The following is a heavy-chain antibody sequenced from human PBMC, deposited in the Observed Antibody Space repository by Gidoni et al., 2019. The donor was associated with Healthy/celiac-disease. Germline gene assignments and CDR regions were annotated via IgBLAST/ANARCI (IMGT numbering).Heavy chain of an antibody. CDR2: IWFDGSNK. D-gene: IGHD2-21*02. Sequence: QVQLVESGGGVVQPGRSLRLSCTASGFTFSSYGMPWVRQAPGKGLEWVAVIWFDGSNKYYAYSVKGRFTISRDNSKNTLSLQMNSLRAEDAAVYYCARSIAVTAGYYYGMDVWGQGTTVTVSS. CDR1: GFTFSSYG. CDR3: ARSIAVTAGYYYGMDV. V-gene: IGHV3-33*01. J-gene: IGHJ6*02.